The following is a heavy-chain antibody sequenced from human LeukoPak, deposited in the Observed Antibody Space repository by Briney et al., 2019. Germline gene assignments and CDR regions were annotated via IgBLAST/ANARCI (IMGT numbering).Heavy chain of an antibody. CDR1: GGSISSSSYY. V-gene: IGHV4-39*01. CDR3: ARHENWSLYYFDY. Sequence: PSETPSLTCTVSGGSISSSSYYWGWIRQPPGKGLEWIGSIYYSGSTYYNPSLKSRVTISVDTSKNQFSLKLSSVTAADTAVYYCARHENWSLYYFDYWGQGTLVTVSS. J-gene: IGHJ4*02. CDR2: IYYSGST. D-gene: IGHD1-1*01.